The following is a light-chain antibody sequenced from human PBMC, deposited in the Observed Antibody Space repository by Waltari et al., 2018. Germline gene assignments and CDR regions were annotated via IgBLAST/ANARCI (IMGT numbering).Light chain of an antibody. CDR1: TGAVPSAYY. J-gene: IGLJ2*01. V-gene: IGLV7-43*01. Sequence: QTVVTQEPSLTVSPGGTVTLTCASSTGAVPSAYYPNWFQQKPGQAPRALIYNTSNNHSWTPARFSGSLLGGKAALTLSGVQADDEAEYYCLLYYGGAQLVFGGGTKLTVL. CDR2: NTS. CDR3: LLYYGGAQLV.